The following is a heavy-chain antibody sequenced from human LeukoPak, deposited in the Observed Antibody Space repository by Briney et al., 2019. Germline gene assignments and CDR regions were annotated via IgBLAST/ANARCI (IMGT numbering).Heavy chain of an antibody. CDR2: ISAYNGNT. CDR1: GYTFTSYG. CDR3: ARDLLDY. Sequence: ASVKVSCKASGYTFTSYGISWVRQAPGQGLEWMGWISAYNGNTNYAQKFQGRVTMTRDMSTSTVYMELSSLRSEDTAVYYCARDLLDYWGQGTLVTVSS. V-gene: IGHV1-18*01. J-gene: IGHJ4*02.